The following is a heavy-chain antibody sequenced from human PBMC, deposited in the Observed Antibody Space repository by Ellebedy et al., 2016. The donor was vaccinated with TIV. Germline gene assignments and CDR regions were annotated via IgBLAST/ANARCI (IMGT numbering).Heavy chain of an antibody. J-gene: IGHJ5*02. V-gene: IGHV1-69*13. CDR1: GYTFTSYG. Sequence: ASVKVSCKASGYTFTSYGISWVRQAPGQGLEWMGGIIPIFGTANYAQKFQGRVTITADESTSTAYMELSSLRSDDTAVYYCARVPLDADYGVSGGGFDPWGQGTLVTVSS. CDR2: IIPIFGTA. D-gene: IGHD4-17*01. CDR3: ARVPLDADYGVSGGGFDP.